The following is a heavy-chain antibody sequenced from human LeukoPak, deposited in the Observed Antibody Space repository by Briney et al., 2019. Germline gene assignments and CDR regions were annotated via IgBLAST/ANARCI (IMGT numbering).Heavy chain of an antibody. D-gene: IGHD3-10*01. CDR3: AKDRPYYYGSGSYHPDVDY. V-gene: IGHV3-23*01. CDR2: ISGGGGST. CDR1: GFTFSSYA. J-gene: IGHJ4*02. Sequence: GGSLRLSCAASGFTFSSYAMSWVRQAPGKGLEWVSAISGGGGSTYYADSVKGRFTISRDNSKNTLYLQMNSLRAEDTAVYYCAKDRPYYYGSGSYHPDVDYWGQGTLVTVSS.